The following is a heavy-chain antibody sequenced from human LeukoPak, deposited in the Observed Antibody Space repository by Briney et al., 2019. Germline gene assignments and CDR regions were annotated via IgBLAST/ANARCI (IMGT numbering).Heavy chain of an antibody. CDR2: IIPIFGTA. D-gene: IGHD3-22*01. CDR1: GGTFSSYA. V-gene: IGHV1-69*13. CDR3: ARATYYYDTSGYYYSHFDY. J-gene: IGHJ4*02. Sequence: SVKVSCKASGGTFSSYAISWVRQAPGQGLEWMGGIIPIFGTANYAQKFQDRVTITADESTSTAYMELNSLRSEDTAVFYCARATYYYDTSGYYYSHFDYWGQGTLVTVSS.